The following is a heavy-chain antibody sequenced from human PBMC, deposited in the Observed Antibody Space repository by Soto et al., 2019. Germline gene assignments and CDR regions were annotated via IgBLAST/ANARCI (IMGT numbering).Heavy chain of an antibody. Sequence: QVQLQQWGAGLLKPSETLSLTCAVYGGSFSGYYWSWIRQPPGKGLEWIGEINHSGSTNYNPSLKSRVTISVDTSKNQFSLKLSSVTAADTAVYYCAGAWGHAADIWGQGTMVTVSS. V-gene: IGHV4-34*01. D-gene: IGHD7-27*01. CDR3: AGAWGHAADI. J-gene: IGHJ3*02. CDR1: GGSFSGYY. CDR2: INHSGST.